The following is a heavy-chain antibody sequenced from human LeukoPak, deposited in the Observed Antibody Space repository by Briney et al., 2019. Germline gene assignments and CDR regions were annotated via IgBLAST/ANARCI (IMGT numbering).Heavy chain of an antibody. D-gene: IGHD4-17*01. CDR1: GGSFSGYY. Sequence: PSETLSLTCAVYGGSFSGYYWSWIRQPPGKGLEWIGEINHSGSTNYNPSLKSRVTISVDTSKNQFSLKLSSVTAADTAVCYCARGGDYYYYGMDVWGQGTTVTVSS. CDR3: ARGGDYYYYGMDV. J-gene: IGHJ6*02. CDR2: INHSGST. V-gene: IGHV4-34*01.